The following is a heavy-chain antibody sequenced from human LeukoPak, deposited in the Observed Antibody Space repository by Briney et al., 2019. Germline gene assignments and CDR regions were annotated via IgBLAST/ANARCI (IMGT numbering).Heavy chain of an antibody. J-gene: IGHJ4*02. Sequence: GGSLRLSCAASGFTFSSYGMNWVRQAPGKGLEWISSIHSSSSYIYYADSVKGRFTISRDNAKNSLYLQMNSLRAEDTAVYCCARGSEGQLWAPLDCWGQGTLVTVSS. D-gene: IGHD5-18*01. CDR3: ARGSEGQLWAPLDC. CDR1: GFTFSSYG. V-gene: IGHV3-21*01. CDR2: IHSSSSYI.